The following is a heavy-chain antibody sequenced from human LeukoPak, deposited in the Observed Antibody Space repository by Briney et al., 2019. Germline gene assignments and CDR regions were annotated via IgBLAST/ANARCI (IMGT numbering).Heavy chain of an antibody. CDR1: GGSVSNGSYY. V-gene: IGHV4-39*01. J-gene: IGHJ4*02. D-gene: IGHD2-21*02. CDR2: IYHSGST. CDR3: ARHALATVTDPSFDY. Sequence: SETLSLTCTVSGGSVSNGSYYWGWIRQPPGKGLEWIGSIYHSGSTYYNPSLKSRATISVDKSKNQCSLKLRSVTAADTAVYYCARHALATVTDPSFDYRGQGTLVTVSS.